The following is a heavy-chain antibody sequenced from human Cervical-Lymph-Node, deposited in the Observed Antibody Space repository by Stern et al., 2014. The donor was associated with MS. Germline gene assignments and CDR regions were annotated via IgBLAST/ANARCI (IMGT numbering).Heavy chain of an antibody. J-gene: IGHJ6*02. CDR2: INSDGCYI. Sequence: VQLVESGGTLVKPGGSLRLSCEASGFTFYSYGMNWVRQAPGKGLEWISSINSDGCYIEYAASVNGRFTISRDNAKKSLYLQMNSLRAEDTAVYYCARDVRGANRFYYYGMDVWGQGTTVTVSS. V-gene: IGHV3-21*01. D-gene: IGHD4/OR15-4a*01. CDR3: ARDVRGANRFYYYGMDV. CDR1: GFTFYSYG.